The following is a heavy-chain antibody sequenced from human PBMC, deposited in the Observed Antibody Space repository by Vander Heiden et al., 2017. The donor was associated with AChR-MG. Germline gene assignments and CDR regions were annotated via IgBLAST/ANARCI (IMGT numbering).Heavy chain of an antibody. CDR2: IFHSGST. CDR1: GYSISSYIW. Sequence: QVQLQESGPGLVKPSGTLSLTCAVSGYSISSYIWWSWVRQPPGKGLEWIGEIFHSGSTNYNTSLESRVTISVDKSKNQFSLKLTSVTAADTAVYYCARGGDYSWSDWGQGTLVTVSS. CDR3: ARGGDYSWSD. V-gene: IGHV4-4*02. D-gene: IGHD3-16*01. J-gene: IGHJ4*02.